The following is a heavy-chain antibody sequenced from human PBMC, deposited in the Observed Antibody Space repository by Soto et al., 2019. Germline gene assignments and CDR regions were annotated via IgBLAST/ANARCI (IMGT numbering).Heavy chain of an antibody. CDR3: ASGFDSDGLYNGGHP. Sequence: VQLQESGPGLVKPSGTLSLTCTFSGGSISTTNWWSCVRQSPGKGLEWIGELLDIGSTNYNPSLKSRVPISIDKSKNKFSLRLSSVTAADTAVYYCASGFDSDGLYNGGHPWCQGTLVSGSS. CDR1: GGSISTTNW. D-gene: IGHD3-22*01. CDR2: LLDIGST. J-gene: IGHJ5*02. V-gene: IGHV4-4*02.